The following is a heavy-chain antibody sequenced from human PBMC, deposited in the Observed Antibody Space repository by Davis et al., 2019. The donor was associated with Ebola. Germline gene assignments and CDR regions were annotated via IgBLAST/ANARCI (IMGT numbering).Heavy chain of an antibody. CDR1: GFTFPKSA. CDR3: ASPGTSCYAAYCGMDV. J-gene: IGHJ6*02. D-gene: IGHD2-2*01. V-gene: IGHV1-58*01. CDR2: IVIGSGHT. Sequence: AASVKVSCKASGFTFPKSAVQWVRQARGQRLEWIGWIVIGSGHTTYAQKFQDRVTITRDTSASTAYMELSSLRSEDTAVYYCASPGTSCYAAYCGMDVWGQGTTVTVSS.